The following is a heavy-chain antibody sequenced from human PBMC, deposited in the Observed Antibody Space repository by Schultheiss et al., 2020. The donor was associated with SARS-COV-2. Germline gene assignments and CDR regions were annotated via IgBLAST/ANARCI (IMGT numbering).Heavy chain of an antibody. CDR3: ARSGDHSSSWRLNWFDP. J-gene: IGHJ5*02. CDR1: GYSFTSYW. CDR2: IYPGDSDT. V-gene: IGHV5-51*01. D-gene: IGHD6-13*01. Sequence: GESLKISCKGSGYSFTSYWIGWVRQMPGKGLEWMGIIYPGDSDTRYSPSFQGQVTISADKSISTAYLQWSSLKASDTAMYYCARSGDHSSSWRLNWFDPWGQGTLVTVSS.